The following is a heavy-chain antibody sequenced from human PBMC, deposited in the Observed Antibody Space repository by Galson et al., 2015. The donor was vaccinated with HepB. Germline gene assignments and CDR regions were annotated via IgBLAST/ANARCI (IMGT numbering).Heavy chain of an antibody. CDR3: ASIRVGANFDS. D-gene: IGHD1-26*01. CDR1: GFTFSNYA. CDR2: VGQSGGNT. J-gene: IGHJ4*02. V-gene: IGHV3-23*01. Sequence: SLRLSCAASGFTFSNYAMGWVRQAPGKGLEWVSAVGQSGGNTYYADSVRGRFTISRDNSRKTVYLQMNSLRVDDTAGYYCASIRVGANFDSCGQGARGAVAS.